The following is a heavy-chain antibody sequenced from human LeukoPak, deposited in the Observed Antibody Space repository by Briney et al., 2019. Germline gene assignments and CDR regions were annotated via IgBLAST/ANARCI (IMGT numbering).Heavy chain of an antibody. J-gene: IGHJ4*02. CDR3: AKVTIYYFDY. CDR1: GFTSSTYT. V-gene: IGHV3-23*01. D-gene: IGHD3-3*02. Sequence: PGGSLRLSCEVSGFTSSTYTMNWVRQAPGKGLEWVSAISGSGGSTYYADSVKGRFTISRDNSKNTLYLQMNSLRAEDTAVYYCAKVTIYYFDYWGQGTLVTVSS. CDR2: ISGSGGST.